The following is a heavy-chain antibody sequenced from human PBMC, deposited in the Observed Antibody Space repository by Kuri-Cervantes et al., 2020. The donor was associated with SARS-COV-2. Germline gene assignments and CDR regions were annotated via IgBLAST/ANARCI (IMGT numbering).Heavy chain of an antibody. Sequence: SETLSLTCAIYGGSLSGSYWSWIRQSPGKRLEWIGEVNHNGGANYNPSLRSRVTISVDPSKAQFSLNLSSVTAADTAVYYCARDPGIAAAGTFPKEYYYYYYYMDVWGKGTTVTVSS. CDR2: VNHNGGA. J-gene: IGHJ6*03. D-gene: IGHD6-13*01. CDR1: GGSLSGSY. CDR3: ARDPGIAAAGTFPKEYYYYYYYMDV. V-gene: IGHV4-34*01.